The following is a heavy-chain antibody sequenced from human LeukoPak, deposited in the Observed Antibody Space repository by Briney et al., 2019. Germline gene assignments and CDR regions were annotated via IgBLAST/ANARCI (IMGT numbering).Heavy chain of an antibody. D-gene: IGHD5-24*01. CDR2: IIPILGTA. CDR3: AKPPVGMVTPDY. Sequence: SVKVSCKASGGTFSSYGISWVRQAPGQGLEWMGGIIPILGTANYAQKFQGRVTITADKSTSTAYMEVSSLSSEDTAVYYCAKPPVGMVTPDYWGQGTLVTVSS. J-gene: IGHJ4*02. CDR1: GGTFSSYG. V-gene: IGHV1-69*10.